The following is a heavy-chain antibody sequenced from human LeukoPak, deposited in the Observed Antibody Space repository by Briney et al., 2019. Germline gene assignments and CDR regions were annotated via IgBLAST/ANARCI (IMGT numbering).Heavy chain of an antibody. CDR3: ARSGSYDC. J-gene: IGHJ4*02. D-gene: IGHD1-26*01. V-gene: IGHV3-48*01. Sequence: PGGSLRLSCAASGFTFSSYSMSWVRQAPGKGLEWVSYISSSSSTIYYADPVKGRFTISRDNAKNSLYLQMNSLRAEDTAVYYCARSGSYDCWGQGTLVTVSS. CDR1: GFTFSSYS. CDR2: ISSSSSTI.